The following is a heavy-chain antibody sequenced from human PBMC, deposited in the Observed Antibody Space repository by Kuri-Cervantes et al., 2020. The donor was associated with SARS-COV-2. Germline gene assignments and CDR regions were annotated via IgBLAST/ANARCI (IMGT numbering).Heavy chain of an antibody. CDR3: ARLTPEAEGYGLGWYYFDY. CDR1: GGSISSYY. D-gene: IGHD6-19*01. CDR2: IYYSGST. V-gene: IGHV4-39*01. Sequence: SETLSLTCTVSGGSISSYYWGWIRQPPGKGLEWIGSIYYSGSTYYNPSLKGRVTISVDTSKNQFSLKLSSVTAADTAVYYCARLTPEAEGYGLGWYYFDYWGQGTLVTVSS. J-gene: IGHJ4*02.